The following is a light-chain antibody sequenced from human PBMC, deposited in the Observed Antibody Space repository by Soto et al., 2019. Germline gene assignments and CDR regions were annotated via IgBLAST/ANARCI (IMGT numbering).Light chain of an antibody. V-gene: IGKV1-5*01. Sequence: DTQMNHSRSSVYASLGDRATXSCRASQSISNWLAWYQQKPGKAPKLLIYDASALESGVPSRFSGGGFGTDFTLTISSLQPDDFATYYCQQYSSYSAFGQGTKVDI. CDR3: QQYSSYSA. CDR1: QSISNW. J-gene: IGKJ1*01. CDR2: DAS.